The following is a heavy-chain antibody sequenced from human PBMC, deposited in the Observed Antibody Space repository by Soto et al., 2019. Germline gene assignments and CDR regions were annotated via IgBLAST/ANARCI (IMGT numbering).Heavy chain of an antibody. Sequence: ASVKVSCKASGYTFTGYYMHWVRQAPGQGLEWMGWINPNSGGTNYAQKFQGWVTMTRDTSISTAYMELSRLRSDDTAVYYCARSREQWLAYYYYYRMDVWGQRTKVTVSS. J-gene: IGHJ6*02. V-gene: IGHV1-2*04. CDR2: INPNSGGT. CDR1: GYTFTGYY. CDR3: ARSREQWLAYYYYYRMDV. D-gene: IGHD6-19*01.